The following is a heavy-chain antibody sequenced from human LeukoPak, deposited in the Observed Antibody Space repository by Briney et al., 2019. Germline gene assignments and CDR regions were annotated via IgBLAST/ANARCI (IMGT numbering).Heavy chain of an antibody. D-gene: IGHD2-2*01. Sequence: GSLRLSCAASGFKFSNYWMTWVRQAPGKGLEWVANIRQDESEKYYVDSVKGRFTISRDNAKNSLYLQMNSLRAEDTAVYYCARGRDVPDYWGQGTLVTVSS. CDR2: IRQDESEK. J-gene: IGHJ4*02. CDR3: ARGRDVPDY. CDR1: GFKFSNYW. V-gene: IGHV3-7*01.